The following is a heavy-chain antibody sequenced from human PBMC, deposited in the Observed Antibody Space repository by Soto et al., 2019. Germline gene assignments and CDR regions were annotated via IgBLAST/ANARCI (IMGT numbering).Heavy chain of an antibody. V-gene: IGHV3-23*01. J-gene: IGHJ3*02. CDR3: AKRLAFDI. Sequence: EVQVLESGGGLVQPGGSLRLSCASSGVTFSSYAMSWVRQAPGKGLEWVSTISGSGGSTCYADSVKGRFTISRDNSKNTLYLQMNSLRAEDTAVYYCAKRLAFDIWGQGTMVTVSS. CDR1: GVTFSSYA. D-gene: IGHD6-25*01. CDR2: ISGSGGST.